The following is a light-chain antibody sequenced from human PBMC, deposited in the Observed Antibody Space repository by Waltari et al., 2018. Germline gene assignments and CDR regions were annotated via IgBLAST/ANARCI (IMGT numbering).Light chain of an antibody. CDR3: QQSNSSPHT. Sequence: DIQMTQSPSSLSASVGDRTTIPCRPSQSIASNLNWYQQKPGRAPKLLIFLASNLQSGVPSRFSGSGSGTDFTLTINNLQPEDFALYSCQQSNSSPHTFGGGTKVESK. J-gene: IGKJ4*01. V-gene: IGKV1-39*01. CDR1: QSIASN. CDR2: LAS.